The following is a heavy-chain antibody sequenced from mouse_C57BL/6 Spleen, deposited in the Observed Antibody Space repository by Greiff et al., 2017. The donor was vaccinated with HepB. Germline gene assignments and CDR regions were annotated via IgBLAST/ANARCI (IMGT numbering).Heavy chain of an antibody. CDR2: IYPRDGST. D-gene: IGHD1-1*01. CDR1: GYTFTSYD. Sequence: VNVVESGPELVKPGASVKLSCKASGYTFTSYDINWVKQRPGQGLEWIGWIYPRDGSTKYNEKFKGKATLTVDTSSSTAYMELHSLTSEDSAVYFCAREDYYYGSSYVGYWGQGTTLTVSS. CDR3: AREDYYYGSSYVGY. J-gene: IGHJ2*01. V-gene: IGHV1-85*01.